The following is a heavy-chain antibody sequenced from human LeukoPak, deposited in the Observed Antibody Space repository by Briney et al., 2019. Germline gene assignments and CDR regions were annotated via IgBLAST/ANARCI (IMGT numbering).Heavy chain of an antibody. Sequence: GGSLKLSCSTSWFTVSSNYMSWVRPAPGKGLEWVSVIYDSGTTYYADSVKGRFLIFRDASKNTVDLQMNSLRVEDTAVYYCAGRRSSGWYAYWGQGTLVTVSS. CDR1: WFTVSSNY. D-gene: IGHD6-19*01. J-gene: IGHJ4*02. CDR2: IYDSGTT. V-gene: IGHV3-53*01. CDR3: AGRRSSGWYAY.